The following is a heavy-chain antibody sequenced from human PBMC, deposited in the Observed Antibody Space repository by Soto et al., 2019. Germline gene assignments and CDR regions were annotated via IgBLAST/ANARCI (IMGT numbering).Heavy chain of an antibody. J-gene: IGHJ3*02. CDR1: GGPSKAYA. V-gene: IGHV1-69*06. CDR3: ATDRAAASGIHAFDI. Sequence: QVQLVQSGAEVKKPGSSVKVSCKTSGGPSKAYAVSWVRQAPGQGLEWMGGIIPVFGAPTYAQDFQGRVNITADKSTSTAYMELSNLRFDDTAVYYCATDRAAASGIHAFDIWGQGTMVAVSS. D-gene: IGHD6-13*01. CDR2: IIPVFGAP.